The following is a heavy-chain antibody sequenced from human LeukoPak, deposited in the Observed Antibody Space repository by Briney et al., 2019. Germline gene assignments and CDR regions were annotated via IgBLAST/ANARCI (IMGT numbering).Heavy chain of an antibody. CDR1: GGSISSGGYY. CDR2: IYYSGST. J-gene: IGHJ4*02. CDR3: ARRAVAENYFDY. Sequence: SETLSLTCTVSGGSISSGGYYWSWIRQHPGKGLEWIGYIYYSGSTYYNPSLKSRVTISVDTSKNQFSLKLTSVTAADTAVYYCARRAVAENYFDYWGQGTLVTVSS. D-gene: IGHD6-19*01. V-gene: IGHV4-31*03.